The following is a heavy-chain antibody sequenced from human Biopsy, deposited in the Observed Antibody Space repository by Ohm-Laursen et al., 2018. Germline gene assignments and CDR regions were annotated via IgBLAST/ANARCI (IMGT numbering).Heavy chain of an antibody. J-gene: IGHJ4*02. V-gene: IGHV4-38-2*01. CDR2: IYHSGST. CDR3: ARGQALKSFDY. Sequence: SDTLSLTCAVSGYSISSGYYWGWIRQPPGKGLEWIGSIYHSGSTYYTPSLKSRVTISVDTSKNQFSLKLSSVTAADTAGYYCARGQALKSFDYWGQGTLVTVSS. CDR1: GYSISSGYY.